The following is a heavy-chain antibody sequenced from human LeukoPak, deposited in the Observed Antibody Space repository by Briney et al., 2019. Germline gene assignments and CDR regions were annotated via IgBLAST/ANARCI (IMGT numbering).Heavy chain of an antibody. CDR2: ISSSSSTI. CDR1: GFTFSSYS. D-gene: IGHD3-10*01. J-gene: IGHJ5*02. V-gene: IGHV3-48*01. CDR3: ARGRGYYYGSGSYYNIDQHAKRDNWFDP. Sequence: PGGSLRLSCVASGFTFSSYSMNWVRQAPGKGLEWVSYISSSSSTIYYADSVKGRFTISRDNAKNSLYLQMNSLRAEDTAVYYCARGRGYYYGSGSYYNIDQHAKRDNWFDPWGQGIQVTVSS.